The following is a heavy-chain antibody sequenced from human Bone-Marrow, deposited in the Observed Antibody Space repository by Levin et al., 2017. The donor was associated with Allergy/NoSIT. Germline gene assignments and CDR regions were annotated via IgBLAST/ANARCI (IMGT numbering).Heavy chain of an antibody. CDR2: IYHSGNT. CDR1: GYSISSGYY. J-gene: IGHJ6*02. Sequence: KTSETLSLTCTVSGYSISSGYYWGWIRQPPGKGLEWIGSIYHSGNTYYNPSLKSRVTISLDTSNNQFSLKLSSVTAADTAVYYCVRGVAAAALYYYGMDVWGQGTTVTVS. CDR3: VRGVAAAALYYYGMDV. V-gene: IGHV4-38-2*02. D-gene: IGHD6-13*01.